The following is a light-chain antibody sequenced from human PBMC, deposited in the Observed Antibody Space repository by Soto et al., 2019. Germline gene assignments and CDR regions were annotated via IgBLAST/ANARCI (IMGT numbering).Light chain of an antibody. J-gene: IGLJ2*01. Sequence: QSALTQPPSASGSPGQSVTISCTGTSSDIGAYNYVSWYQQYPGKAPKLIIYDVTERPSGVPDRFSGSKSGNTASLTVSGLRADDEAVDYCNSYARGDSYDVIFGGGTKLTVL. V-gene: IGLV2-8*01. CDR2: DVT. CDR1: SSDIGAYNY. CDR3: NSYARGDSYDVI.